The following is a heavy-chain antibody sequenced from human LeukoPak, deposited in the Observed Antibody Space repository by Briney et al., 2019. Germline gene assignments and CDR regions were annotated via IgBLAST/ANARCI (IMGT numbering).Heavy chain of an antibody. CDR2: ISSGGSTI. Sequence: GGSLRLSCAASGFTFSDYYMSWIRQAPGKGLEWVSYISSGGSTIYYADSVKGRFTISRDNAKNSLYLQMNSLRAEDTAVYYCARDTYYYDSSGYYDPGGSDCWGQGTLVTVSS. CDR1: GFTFSDYY. D-gene: IGHD3-22*01. V-gene: IGHV3-11*04. J-gene: IGHJ4*02. CDR3: ARDTYYYDSSGYYDPGGSDC.